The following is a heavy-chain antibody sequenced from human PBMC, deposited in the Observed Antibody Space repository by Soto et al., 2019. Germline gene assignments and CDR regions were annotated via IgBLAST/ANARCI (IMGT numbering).Heavy chain of an antibody. CDR3: ARARIAAAPLGY. V-gene: IGHV3-66*01. J-gene: IGHJ4*02. D-gene: IGHD6-13*01. Sequence: EVPLVESGGGLVQPGGSLRLSCAASGFTVSSNYMSWVRQAPGKGLEWVSVIYSGGSTYYADSVKGRFTISRDNSKNTLYLQMNSLRAEDTAVYYCARARIAAAPLGYWGQGTLVTVSS. CDR1: GFTVSSNY. CDR2: IYSGGST.